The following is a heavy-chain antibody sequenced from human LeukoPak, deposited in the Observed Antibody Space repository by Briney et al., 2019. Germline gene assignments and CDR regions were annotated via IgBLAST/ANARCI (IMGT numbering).Heavy chain of an antibody. J-gene: IGHJ4*02. CDR1: GYTFTSYY. CDR3: AREGPGTGKYLDY. V-gene: IGHV1-46*01. D-gene: IGHD6-13*01. Sequence: ASVKVSCKASGYTFTSYYMHWVRQAPGQGLEWMGIINPSGGLTFYAQRFEGRVTVTRDTSTSTVHMELSSLRSEDTAVYYCAREGPGTGKYLDYWGQVTLVTVSS. CDR2: INPSGGLT.